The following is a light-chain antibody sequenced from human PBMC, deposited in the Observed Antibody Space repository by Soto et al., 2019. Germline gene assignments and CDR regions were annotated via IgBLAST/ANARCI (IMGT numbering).Light chain of an antibody. Sequence: QLVLTQPPSASASLGASVKLTCTLSSGHNSYAIAWHQQQPEKGPRYLMKLNSDGSHRTGDAIPDRFSGSSSGAARYLTISSLQSEDESDYYCHTWSTDIRVFGGGTKLTVL. CDR2: LNSDGSH. CDR3: HTWSTDIRV. V-gene: IGLV4-69*01. J-gene: IGLJ3*02. CDR1: SGHNSYA.